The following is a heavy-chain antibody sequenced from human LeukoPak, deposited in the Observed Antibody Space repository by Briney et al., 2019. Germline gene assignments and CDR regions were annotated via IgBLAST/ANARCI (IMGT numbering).Heavy chain of an antibody. Sequence: GGSLRLSCAASGFTFDDYAMHWVRQAPGKGLEWVSGISWNSGSIGYADSVKGRFTISRDNAKNSLYLQMNSLRAEDTALYYCEKDISPIAAAGSRGVSGGFDYWGQGTLVTVSS. CDR3: EKDISPIAAAGSRGVSGGFDY. CDR1: GFTFDDYA. D-gene: IGHD6-13*01. J-gene: IGHJ4*02. V-gene: IGHV3-9*01. CDR2: ISWNSGSI.